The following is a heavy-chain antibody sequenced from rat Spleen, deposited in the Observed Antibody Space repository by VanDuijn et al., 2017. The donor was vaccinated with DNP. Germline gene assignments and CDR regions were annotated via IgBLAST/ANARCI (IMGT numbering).Heavy chain of an antibody. J-gene: IGHJ4*01. CDR3: ARSPYSSYMGAMDA. V-gene: IGHV5S11*01. CDR1: GFTFSDYY. CDR2: ISTSGSRT. D-gene: IGHD1-2*01. Sequence: EVQLVESGGGLVQPGRSLKLSCAASGFTFSDYYMAWVRQAPTKGLECVATISTSGSRTYYPDSVKGRFTISRDNAKSSLYLKMNSLKSEETATYFCARSPYSSYMGAMDAWGQGTSVTVSS.